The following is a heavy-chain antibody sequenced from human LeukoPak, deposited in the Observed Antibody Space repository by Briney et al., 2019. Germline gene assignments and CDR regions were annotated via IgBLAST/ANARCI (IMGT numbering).Heavy chain of an antibody. CDR1: GGSISSGSYY. CDR3: ARSYEAYGYYDSSGEGD. Sequence: SETLSLTCTVSGGSISSGSYYWSWIRQPAGKGLEWIGRIYTSGSTNYNPSLKSRVTISVDTSKNQFSLKLSSVTAADTAVYYCARSYEAYGYYDSSGEGDWGQGTLVIVSS. J-gene: IGHJ4*02. CDR2: IYTSGST. V-gene: IGHV4-61*02. D-gene: IGHD3-22*01.